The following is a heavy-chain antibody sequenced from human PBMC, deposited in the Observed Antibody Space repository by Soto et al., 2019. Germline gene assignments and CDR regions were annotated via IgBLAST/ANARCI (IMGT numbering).Heavy chain of an antibody. V-gene: IGHV4-34*01. CDR1: GGSFSGYY. J-gene: IGHJ6*02. Sequence: SETLSLTCAVYGGSFSGYYWSWIRHPSGKGLEWIGEINHRGTTNSNPSLESRVNISVDTSKNQFSLRLTSVTAADTAMYYCARAISTGGSYGMDVWGQGTTVTVSS. CDR2: INHRGTT. D-gene: IGHD3-16*01. CDR3: ARAISTGGSYGMDV.